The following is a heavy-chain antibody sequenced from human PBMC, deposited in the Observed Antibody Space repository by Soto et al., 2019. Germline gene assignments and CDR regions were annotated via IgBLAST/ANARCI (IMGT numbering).Heavy chain of an antibody. CDR1: GFTFDDYT. V-gene: IGHV3-43*01. CDR3: AKEAAAGIDY. J-gene: IGHJ4*02. Sequence: PGGSLRLSCAASGFTFDDYTMHWVRQAPGKGLEWVSLISWDGGSTYYADSVKGRFTIYRDNSKNSLYLQMNSLRTEDTALYYCAKEAAAGIDYWGQGTLVTVSS. CDR2: ISWDGGST. D-gene: IGHD6-13*01.